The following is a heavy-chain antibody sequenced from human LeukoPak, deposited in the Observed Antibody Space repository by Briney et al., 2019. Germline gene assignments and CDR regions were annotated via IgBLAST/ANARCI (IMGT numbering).Heavy chain of an antibody. D-gene: IGHD5-24*01. J-gene: IGHJ4*02. CDR2: IYGGGNI. CDR3: ARGAGYNYPYYFDY. Sequence: GGSLRLSCAASGFTVSSNYMNWVRQAPGKGLEWVSVIYGGGNIYYADSVKGRFTISRDNSKNTLYLQMNSLRAEDTAVYYCARGAGYNYPYYFDYWGQGTLVTVST. CDR1: GFTVSSNY. V-gene: IGHV3-53*01.